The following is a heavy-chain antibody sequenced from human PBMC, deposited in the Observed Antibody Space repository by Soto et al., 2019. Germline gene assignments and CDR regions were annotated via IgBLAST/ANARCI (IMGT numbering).Heavy chain of an antibody. V-gene: IGHV2-5*01. J-gene: IGHJ5*02. Sequence: SGPTLVNPTQTLTLTCTFSGFSLTTSGVGVGWIRQPPGKALEWLTLIYWNDDKRYSPSLRGKLTITKDTSKNQVVLAMTNMDPVDTATYYCAHHTITPATNWFDPWGLGTLVTVSS. CDR3: AHHTITPATNWFDP. CDR1: GFSLTTSGVG. D-gene: IGHD2-2*01. CDR2: IYWNDDK.